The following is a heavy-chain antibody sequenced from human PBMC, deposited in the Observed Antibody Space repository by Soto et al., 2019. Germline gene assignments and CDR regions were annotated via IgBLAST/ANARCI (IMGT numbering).Heavy chain of an antibody. J-gene: IGHJ6*02. CDR3: AGDEVGYCSGGSCYEPGDYYYYGMDV. Sequence: QVQLVQSGAEVKKPGSSVKVSCKASGGTFSSYAISWVRQAPGQGLEWMGGIIPIFGTANYAQKFQGRVTITADESTSTAYMELSSLRSEDTAVYYCAGDEVGYCSGGSCYEPGDYYYYGMDVWGQGTTVTVSS. CDR1: GGTFSSYA. V-gene: IGHV1-69*01. CDR2: IIPIFGTA. D-gene: IGHD2-15*01.